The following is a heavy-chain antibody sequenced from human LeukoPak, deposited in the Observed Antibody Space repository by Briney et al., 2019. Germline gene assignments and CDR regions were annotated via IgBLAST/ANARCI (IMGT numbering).Heavy chain of an antibody. CDR2: IYTSGST. CDR3: ARAQPNDFWSGYIDY. V-gene: IGHV4-61*02. CDR1: GGSISSGSYY. Sequence: SQTLSLTCTVSGGSISSGSYYWSWIRQPAGTGLEWVGRIYTSGSTNYNPSLKSRVTISVDTSKNQFSLKLSSVTAADTAVYYCARAQPNDFWSGYIDYWGQGTLVTVSS. D-gene: IGHD3-3*01. J-gene: IGHJ4*02.